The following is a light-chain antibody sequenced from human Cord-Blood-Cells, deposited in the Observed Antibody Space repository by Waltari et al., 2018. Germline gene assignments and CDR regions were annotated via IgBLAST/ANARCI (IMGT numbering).Light chain of an antibody. CDR2: AAS. CDR3: QQYYSTPYT. Sequence: LSASVGDRVTITCRASQGISSYLAWYQQKPGKAPKLLIYAASTLQSGVPSRFSGSGSGTEFTLTISSLQAEDVAVYYCQQYYSTPYTFGQGTKLEIK. CDR1: QGISSY. V-gene: IGKV1-9*01. J-gene: IGKJ2*01.